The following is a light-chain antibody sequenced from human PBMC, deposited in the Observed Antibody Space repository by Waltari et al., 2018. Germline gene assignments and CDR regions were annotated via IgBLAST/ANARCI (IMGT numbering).Light chain of an antibody. Sequence: QSALTHPASVSGSPGQSITISCTGTSCDVGNSYLLSWYQQHPGNHPLLTIYWYQQGPGKAPRLIIYGVTKRPSWVSNRFSGSKSGNTASLTVSGLQAEDEADYYCCSYAGSGTLVFGGGTKLTVL. CDR3: CSYAGSGTLV. CDR1: SCDVGNSYL. J-gene: IGLJ2*01. CDR2: GVT. V-gene: IGLV2-23*02.